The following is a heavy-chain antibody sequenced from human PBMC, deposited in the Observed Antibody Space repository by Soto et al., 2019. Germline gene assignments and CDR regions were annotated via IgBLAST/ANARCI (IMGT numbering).Heavy chain of an antibody. CDR1: GYSFTNND. Sequence: ASVKVSCKASGYSFTNNDVTWVRQATGQGLEWMGWMNPGSGDTGYAQKFQGRVTMTREISIATAYMELSSLRSDDTAIYYCARMATFGSLNWFDHWVQGTLVTVS. CDR2: MNPGSGDT. CDR3: ARMATFGSLNWFDH. D-gene: IGHD3-16*01. V-gene: IGHV1-8*01. J-gene: IGHJ5*02.